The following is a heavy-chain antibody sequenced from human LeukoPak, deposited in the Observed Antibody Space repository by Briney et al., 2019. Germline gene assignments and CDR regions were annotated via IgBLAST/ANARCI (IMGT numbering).Heavy chain of an antibody. J-gene: IGHJ4*02. CDR2: IYYSGST. CDR1: GGSISSSSYY. D-gene: IGHD3-9*01. Sequence: SETLSLTCTVSGGSISSSSYYWGWIRQPPGKGLEWIGSIYYSGSTYYNPSLKSRVTISVDTSKNQFSLKLNSVTAAGTAVYYCARHETGDFDYWGQGTLVTVSS. V-gene: IGHV4-39*01. CDR3: ARHETGDFDY.